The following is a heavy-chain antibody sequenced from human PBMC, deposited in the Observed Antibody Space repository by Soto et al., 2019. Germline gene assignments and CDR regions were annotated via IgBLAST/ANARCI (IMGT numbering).Heavy chain of an antibody. V-gene: IGHV1-69*01. CDR1: GGTFSSYA. CDR3: ARSQGSSTSLEIYYYYYYGMDV. D-gene: IGHD2-2*01. Sequence: QVQLVQSGAEVKKPGSSVKVSCKASGGTFSSYAISWVRQAPEQGLEWMGGIIPISGTANYAQKFQGRVTITADESTSTAYMELSGLRSEDTAVYYCARSQGSSTSLEIYYYYYYGMDVWGQGTTVTVSS. CDR2: IIPISGTA. J-gene: IGHJ6*02.